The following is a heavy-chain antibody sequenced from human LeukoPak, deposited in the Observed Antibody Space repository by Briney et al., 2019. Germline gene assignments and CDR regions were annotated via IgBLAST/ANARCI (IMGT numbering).Heavy chain of an antibody. CDR1: GGSISTYY. D-gene: IGHD2-2*01. V-gene: IGHV4-4*07. CDR3: ARVQLPATKGAFDI. J-gene: IGHJ3*02. CDR2: IYTSGGT. Sequence: PSETLSLTCSVSGGSISTYYWSWIRQPAGRGLEWIGRIYTSGGTNYNPSLKSRVTMSVDTSKNQFSLRMTSVTAADTALYWCARVQLPATKGAFDIWGQATMVTVPS.